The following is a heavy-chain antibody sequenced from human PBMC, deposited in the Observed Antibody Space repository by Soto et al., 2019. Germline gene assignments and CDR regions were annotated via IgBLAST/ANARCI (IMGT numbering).Heavy chain of an antibody. D-gene: IGHD6-13*01. CDR3: ARGTGRSAAPTDYYDGMDV. Sequence: GGSLILSCAASGFTFSSYSMNWVRQAPGKGLEWVSSISSSSSYIYYADSVKGRFTISRDNAKNSLYLQMNSLRAEDTAVYYCARGTGRSAAPTDYYDGMDVWGQVTTVTV. V-gene: IGHV3-21*01. CDR2: ISSSSSYI. CDR1: GFTFSSYS. J-gene: IGHJ6*02.